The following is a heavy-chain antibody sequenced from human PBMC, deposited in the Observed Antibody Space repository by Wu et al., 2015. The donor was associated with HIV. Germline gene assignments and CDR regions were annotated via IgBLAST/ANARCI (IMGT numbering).Heavy chain of an antibody. J-gene: IGHJ4*02. D-gene: IGHD6-19*01. CDR2: IIPSFATA. Sequence: QVQLVQSGPELRKPGASVKVSCKASGGTFSSNVISWVRQAPGQGLEWMGGIIPSFATAHYAQKFQGRVTITADTSTGTAYMELSSLRSDDAAVYYCATDGDYISGSVYWGQGTLVTVSS. CDR1: GGTFSSNV. V-gene: IGHV1-69*06. CDR3: ATDGDYISGSVY.